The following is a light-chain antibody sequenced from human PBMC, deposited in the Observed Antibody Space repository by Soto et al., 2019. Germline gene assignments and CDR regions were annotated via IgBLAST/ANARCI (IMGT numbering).Light chain of an antibody. CDR3: HSYNSIPRT. V-gene: IGKV1-5*01. Sequence: DIQVTQSASTLSASVGDRVTITCGASQSIGTWLAWYQQKPGKAPKLLIFDASTLESGVPSRFSGSGSGTDFTLTISSLQPDDFATYCCHSYNSIPRTFGQGTKVDIK. CDR2: DAS. J-gene: IGKJ1*01. CDR1: QSIGTW.